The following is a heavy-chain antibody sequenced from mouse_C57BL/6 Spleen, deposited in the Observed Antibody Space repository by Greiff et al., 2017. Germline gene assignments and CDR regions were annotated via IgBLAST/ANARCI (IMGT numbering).Heavy chain of an antibody. CDR3: ARFRYDYDDEFAY. V-gene: IGHV1-64*01. Sequence: QVQLQQPGAELVKPGASVKLSCKASGYTFTSYWMHWVKQRPGQGLEWIGMIHPNSGSTNYNEKFKSKATLTVDKSSSTAYMQLSSLTSEDSAVYYCARFRYDYDDEFAYWGQGTLVTVSA. J-gene: IGHJ3*01. CDR2: IHPNSGST. D-gene: IGHD2-4*01. CDR1: GYTFTSYW.